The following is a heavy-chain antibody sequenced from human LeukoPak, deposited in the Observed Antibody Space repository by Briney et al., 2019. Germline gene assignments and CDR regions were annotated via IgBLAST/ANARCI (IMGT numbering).Heavy chain of an antibody. CDR2: ISYDGSNK. CDR3: ARDFGLWLQGDY. Sequence: GRSLRLSCAASGFTFSSYAMHWVRQAPGKGLEWVAVISYDGSNKYYADSVKGRFTISRDNSKNTLYLQMNSLRAEDTAVYYCARDFGLWLQGDYWGQGTLVTVSS. D-gene: IGHD5-18*01. V-gene: IGHV3-30-3*01. CDR1: GFTFSSYA. J-gene: IGHJ4*02.